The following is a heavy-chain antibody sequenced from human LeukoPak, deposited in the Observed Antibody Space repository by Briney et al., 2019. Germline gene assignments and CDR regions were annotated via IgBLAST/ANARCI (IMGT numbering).Heavy chain of an antibody. CDR3: ARDSVLLWFGEHNWFDP. D-gene: IGHD3-10*01. CDR1: GYTFTSYA. V-gene: IGHV1-3*01. Sequence: ASVKVSCKASGYTFTSYAMHWVRQAPGRRLEWMGWINAGNGNTKYSQKFQGRVTITRDTSASTAYMELSSLRSEDTAVYYCARDSVLLWFGEHNWFDPWGQGTLVTVSS. J-gene: IGHJ5*02. CDR2: INAGNGNT.